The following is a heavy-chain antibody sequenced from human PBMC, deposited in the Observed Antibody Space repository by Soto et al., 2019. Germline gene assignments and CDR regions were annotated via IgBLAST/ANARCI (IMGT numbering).Heavy chain of an antibody. J-gene: IGHJ3*02. D-gene: IGHD3-10*01. CDR2: IYPGDSDT. CDR1: GYSFTSYW. V-gene: IGHV5-51*01. CDR3: ARQRGSGSYYNPYDAFDI. Sequence: GESLKISCKGSGYSFTSYWIGWVRQMHGKGLEWMGIIYPGDSDTRYSPSFQGQVTISADKSISTAYLQWSSLKASDTAMYYCARQRGSGSYYNPYDAFDIWGQGTMVTVSS.